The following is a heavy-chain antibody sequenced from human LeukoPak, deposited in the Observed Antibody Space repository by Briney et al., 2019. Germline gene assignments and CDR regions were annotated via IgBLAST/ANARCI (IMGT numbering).Heavy chain of an antibody. D-gene: IGHD3-10*01. J-gene: IGHJ5*02. Sequence: GASVKVSCKASGYTFTGYYTHWVRQAPGQGLEWMGWINPNSGGTNYAQKFQGWVTMTRDTSISTAYMELSRLRSDDTAVYYCARGDPAYGSGSYYNWGFDPWGQGTLVTVSS. CDR3: ARGDPAYGSGSYYNWGFDP. V-gene: IGHV1-2*04. CDR2: INPNSGGT. CDR1: GYTFTGYY.